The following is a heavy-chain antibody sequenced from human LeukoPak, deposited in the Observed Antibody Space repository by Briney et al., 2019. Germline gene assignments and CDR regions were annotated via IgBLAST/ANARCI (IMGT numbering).Heavy chain of an antibody. CDR3: ARDQYNWNYAGVLAY. V-gene: IGHV3-30*04. D-gene: IGHD1-7*01. CDR2: ISYDGSNK. J-gene: IGHJ4*02. Sequence: GGSLRPSCAASGFTFSSYVMHWVRQAPGKGLEWVAVISYDGSNKYYADSVKGRFTISRDNSKNTLYLQMNSLRAEDTAVYYCARDQYNWNYAGVLAYWGQGTLVTVSS. CDR1: GFTFSSYV.